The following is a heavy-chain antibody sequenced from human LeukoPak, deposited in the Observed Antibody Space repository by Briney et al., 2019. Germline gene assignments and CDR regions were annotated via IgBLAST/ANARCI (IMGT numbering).Heavy chain of an antibody. Sequence: GGSLRLSCAASGFIFSDYYMSWIRQAPEKGLECVSHISSSSSLTDYTDSVKGRFTISRDNAKSSLYLQMNSLRAEDTAVYYCARAVGSSGRVYYFAYWGQGTLVTVSS. CDR3: ARAVGSSGRVYYFAY. CDR1: GFIFSDYY. V-gene: IGHV3-11*06. CDR2: ISSSSSLT. D-gene: IGHD6-19*01. J-gene: IGHJ4*02.